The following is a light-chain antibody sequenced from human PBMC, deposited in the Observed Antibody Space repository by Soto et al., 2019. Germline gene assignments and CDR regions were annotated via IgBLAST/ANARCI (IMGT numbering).Light chain of an antibody. Sequence: QSVLTQPPSVSGAPGQRVTISCTGSSSNIGAGYDVHWYQQLPGTAPKLLIYGNSNRPSGVPDRFSGSKSGTSASLPITGLQAADEDDYYCQSYDSSLSTSVFGGGTKLTVL. CDR3: QSYDSSLSTSV. V-gene: IGLV1-40*01. CDR1: SSNIGAGYD. J-gene: IGLJ2*01. CDR2: GNS.